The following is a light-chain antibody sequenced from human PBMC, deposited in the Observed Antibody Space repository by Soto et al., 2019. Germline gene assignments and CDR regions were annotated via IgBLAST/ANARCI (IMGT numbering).Light chain of an antibody. Sequence: QSVLTQPASVSGSPGQSITISCTGTSSDVGGYNSVSWYRQDPGKAPKLIICDVTYRPSGVSNRFSGSKSGNTASLTISGPQSEDEADYHCSSFTSSITYVFGTGTKVTVL. CDR2: DVT. CDR1: SSDVGGYNS. CDR3: SSFTSSITYV. J-gene: IGLJ1*01. V-gene: IGLV2-14*01.